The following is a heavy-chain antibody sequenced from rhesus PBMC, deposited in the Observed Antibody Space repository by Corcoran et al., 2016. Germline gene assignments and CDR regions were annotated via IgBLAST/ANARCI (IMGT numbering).Heavy chain of an antibody. V-gene: IGHV4S11*01. CDR3: ARHGSVAGPGGLDS. CDR2: IYGSGSNT. CDR1: GGSISSNY. Sequence: QVQLQESGPGLVKPLETLSLTCAVSGGSISSNYWSWIRPAPGKGLEWVGYIYGSGSNTNYNPSLKSRVTLSVDTSKNQLSLRLSSVTAADTAVYYCARHGSVAGPGGLDSWGQGVVVTVSS. D-gene: IGHD4-29*01. J-gene: IGHJ6*01.